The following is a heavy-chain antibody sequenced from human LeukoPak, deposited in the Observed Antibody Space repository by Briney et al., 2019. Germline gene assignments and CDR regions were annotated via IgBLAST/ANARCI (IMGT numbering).Heavy chain of an antibody. V-gene: IGHV4-34*01. Sequence: SETLSLTCAVYGGSLSGYYWSWIRQPPGKGLEWIGEINHSGSTNYNPSLKSRVTISVDTSKNQFSLKLSSVTAADTAMYYCAREVADYGGYYYYHYMDVWGKGTTVTISS. CDR3: AREVADYGGYYYYHYMDV. CDR1: GGSLSGYY. D-gene: IGHD4-23*01. J-gene: IGHJ6*03. CDR2: INHSGST.